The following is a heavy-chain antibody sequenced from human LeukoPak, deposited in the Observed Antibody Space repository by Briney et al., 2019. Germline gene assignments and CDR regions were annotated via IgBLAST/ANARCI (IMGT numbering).Heavy chain of an antibody. V-gene: IGHV3-9*01. CDR3: AKYAVREIFFGDY. D-gene: IGHD3-3*01. CDR2: ISWKGGSI. Sequence: GGSLRLSCAASGFTFDNYAMHWVRQPLGKGLEWVSGISWKGGSIGYADSVKGRFTISRDNAKNSLYLQMNSLRAEDTAVYYCAKYAVREIFFGDYWGQGTLVAVSS. J-gene: IGHJ4*02. CDR1: GFTFDNYA.